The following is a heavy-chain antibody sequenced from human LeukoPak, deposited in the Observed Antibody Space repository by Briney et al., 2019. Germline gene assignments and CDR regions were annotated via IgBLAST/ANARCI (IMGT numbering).Heavy chain of an antibody. CDR1: GFTFSSYS. CDR2: ISSSSSYI. CDR3: ATRPITMVRGVIVY. Sequence: GGSLRLSCAASGFTFSSYSMNWVRQAPGKGLEWVSSISSSSSYIYYADSVKGRFTISRDSAKNSLYLQMNSLRAEDTAVYYRATRPITMVRGVIVYWGQGTLVTVSS. D-gene: IGHD3-10*01. V-gene: IGHV3-21*01. J-gene: IGHJ4*02.